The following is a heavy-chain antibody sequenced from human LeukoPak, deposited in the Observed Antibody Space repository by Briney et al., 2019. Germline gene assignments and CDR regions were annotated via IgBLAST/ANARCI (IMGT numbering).Heavy chain of an antibody. Sequence: GGSLRLSCAASGFTFSSYAMHWVRQAPGKGLEYVSAISSNGGSTYYANSVKGRFTISRDNSKNTLYLQMGSLRAEDMAVYYCARDVDGVAGGYYYMDVWGKGTTVIISS. D-gene: IGHD2-15*01. V-gene: IGHV3-64*01. CDR1: GFTFSSYA. CDR2: ISSNGGST. CDR3: ARDVDGVAGGYYYMDV. J-gene: IGHJ6*03.